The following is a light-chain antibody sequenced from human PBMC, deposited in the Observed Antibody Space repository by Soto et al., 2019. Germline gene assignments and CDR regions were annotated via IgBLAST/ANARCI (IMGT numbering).Light chain of an antibody. CDR1: QWIGDT. J-gene: IGKJ4*01. CDR3: QPYNNWPLT. CDR2: DTS. Sequence: ELVMRHSPATLCVSTGEGATLSCRASQWIGDTLAWYQHKPGQTPRLLIYDTSTRATGVPTRFSGSRSGAEFTLTINSLQSEDFAVYYCQPYNNWPLTFGGGTKV. V-gene: IGKV3-15*01.